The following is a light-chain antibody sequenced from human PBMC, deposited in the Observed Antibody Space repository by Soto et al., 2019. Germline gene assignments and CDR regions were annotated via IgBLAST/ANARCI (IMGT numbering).Light chain of an antibody. J-gene: IGKJ1*01. V-gene: IGKV1-5*01. CDR1: QTINNW. Sequence: DIQMTQSPSTLSASIGDRVTITCRASQTINNWLAWYQQKPGKAPNLLIYHASNLETGVPSRFSGSAFGTEFTLTLSSLQPDDFAAYYCQQYNSYPWTFGQGTKVEIK. CDR3: QQYNSYPWT. CDR2: HAS.